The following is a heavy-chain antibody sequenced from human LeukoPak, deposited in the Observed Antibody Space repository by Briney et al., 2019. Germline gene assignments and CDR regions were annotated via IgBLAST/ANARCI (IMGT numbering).Heavy chain of an antibody. CDR2: IYYSGST. D-gene: IGHD2-2*01. Sequence: PSETLSLTCTVSGGSISSGGYYWSWIRQHPGKGLEWIGYIYYSGSTYYNPSLKSRVTISVDTSKNQFYLKVRSVTGADTAVYYCARNVVGVVPGDLHFFDHWGQGTLVTVSS. J-gene: IGHJ4*02. V-gene: IGHV4-31*03. CDR1: GGSISSGGYY. CDR3: ARNVVGVVPGDLHFFDH.